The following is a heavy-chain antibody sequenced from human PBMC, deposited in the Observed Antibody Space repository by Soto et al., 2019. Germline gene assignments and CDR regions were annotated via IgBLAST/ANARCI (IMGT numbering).Heavy chain of an antibody. J-gene: IGHJ4*02. CDR3: ARARGFSYGSRFDF. D-gene: IGHD5-18*01. Sequence: GGSLRLSCAASGFTFSSYAMSWVRQAPGKGLEWVSGISDSGGSTYYADSVKGRFTISRDNSKNTLYLQMNSLRAEDTAVYYCARARGFSYGSRFDFWGQGTPVTVS. V-gene: IGHV3-23*01. CDR2: ISDSGGST. CDR1: GFTFSSYA.